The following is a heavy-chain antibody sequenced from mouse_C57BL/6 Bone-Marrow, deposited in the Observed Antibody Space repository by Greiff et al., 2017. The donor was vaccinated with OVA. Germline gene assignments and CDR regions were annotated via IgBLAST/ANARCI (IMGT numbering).Heavy chain of an antibody. D-gene: IGHD1-1*01. V-gene: IGHV5-6*01. Sequence: EVKLQESGGDLVKPGGSLKLSCAASGFTFSSYGMSWVRQTPDKRLEWVATISSGGSYTYYPDSVKGRFTISRDNAQNTLYLQMSSLKSEDTAMYYCARHGDYGSFFDYGGQGTALTVSS. CDR1: GFTFSSYG. CDR2: ISSGGSYT. J-gene: IGHJ2*01. CDR3: ARHGDYGSFFDY.